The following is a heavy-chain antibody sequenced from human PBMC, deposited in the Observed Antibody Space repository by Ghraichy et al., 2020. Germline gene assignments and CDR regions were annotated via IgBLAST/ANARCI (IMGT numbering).Heavy chain of an antibody. CDR3: AGAWGTFFDY. CDR2: ISSSSSTI. Sequence: GGSLRLSCAASGFTFSSYSLNWVRQAPGKGLEWVSYISSSSSTIFYADSVKGRFTISRDNAKNSLYLQMNSLRDEDTAVYYCAGAWGTFFDYWGQGTLVTVSS. V-gene: IGHV3-48*02. J-gene: IGHJ4*02. CDR1: GFTFSSYS. D-gene: IGHD1-1*01.